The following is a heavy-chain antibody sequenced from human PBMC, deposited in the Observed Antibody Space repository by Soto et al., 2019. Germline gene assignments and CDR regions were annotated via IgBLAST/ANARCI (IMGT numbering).Heavy chain of an antibody. CDR3: ARDGSLGYYGETSTYYVDY. CDR2: ISRLGSTI. J-gene: IGHJ4*02. D-gene: IGHD4-17*01. CDR1: GFSFSSFP. Sequence: EVQLVESGGGLLRPGESLRLSCAASGFSFSSFPMNWVRQAPGRGLEWVSYISRLGSTINYADSVRGRFSISRDNAKNTLYLQRNRVRDEDTAVYFCARDGSLGYYGETSTYYVDYGGQGNLVTVSS. V-gene: IGHV3-48*02.